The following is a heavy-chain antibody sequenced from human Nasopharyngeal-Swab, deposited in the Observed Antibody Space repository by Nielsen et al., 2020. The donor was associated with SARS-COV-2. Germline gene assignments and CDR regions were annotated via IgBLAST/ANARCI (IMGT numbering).Heavy chain of an antibody. CDR2: IIPVFGTP. CDR1: GGPHNTYA. V-gene: IGHV1-69*13. Sequence: SVQDSCKASGGPHNTYAITWVRQAPGQGLEWMGGIIPVFGTPSYAQKFQGRVTITADESANTAYLELRSLRSEDTAVYYCARCRDPGYHCRGEATWGQGTLVTVSS. D-gene: IGHD3-9*01. CDR3: ARCRDPGYHCRGEAT. J-gene: IGHJ4*02.